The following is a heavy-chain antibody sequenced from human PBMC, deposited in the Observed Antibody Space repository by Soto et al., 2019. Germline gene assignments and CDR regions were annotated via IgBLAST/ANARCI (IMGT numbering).Heavy chain of an antibody. Sequence: EVQFLESGGGLVRPGGSLRLSCEGPDFTFRAYGMSWVRQAPGKGLEWVSGISVGGTRTMNADSVKGRFTIFKDNSKKTLYLQMNSLRVEDTAKYYCAKDPNGDYIRAFDAWGPGALVIVST. CDR1: DFTFRAYG. CDR3: AKDPNGDYIRAFDA. J-gene: IGHJ4*02. D-gene: IGHD4-17*01. CDR2: ISVGGTRT. V-gene: IGHV3-23*01.